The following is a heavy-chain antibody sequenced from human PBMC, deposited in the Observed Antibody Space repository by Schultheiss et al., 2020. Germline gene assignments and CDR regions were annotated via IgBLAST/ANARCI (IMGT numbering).Heavy chain of an antibody. V-gene: IGHV4-30-2*01. J-gene: IGHJ4*02. CDR2: IYHSGST. CDR1: GGSISSGGYS. D-gene: IGHD5-24*01. Sequence: SETLSLTCAVSGGSISSGGYSWSWIRQPPGKGLEWIGYIYHSGSTYYNPSLKSRVTISVDRSKNQFSLKLSSVTAADTAVYYCARGRVWMATIYRMGYYFDYWGQGTLVTVSS. CDR3: ARGRVWMATIYRMGYYFDY.